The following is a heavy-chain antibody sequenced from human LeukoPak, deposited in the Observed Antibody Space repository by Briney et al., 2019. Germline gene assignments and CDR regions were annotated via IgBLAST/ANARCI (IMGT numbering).Heavy chain of an antibody. V-gene: IGHV3-21*01. D-gene: IGHD6-19*01. CDR1: GFTFSSYS. CDR2: ISSSSSYI. J-gene: IGHJ4*02. CDR3: ARDRLYSSGWYLPFDY. Sequence: GGSLRLSCAASGFTFSSYSMNWVRQAPGKGLEWVSSISSSSSYIYYADSVKGRFTISRDNAKNSLYLQMNSLRAEDTAVYYCARDRLYSSGWYLPFDYWGQGTLVTVSS.